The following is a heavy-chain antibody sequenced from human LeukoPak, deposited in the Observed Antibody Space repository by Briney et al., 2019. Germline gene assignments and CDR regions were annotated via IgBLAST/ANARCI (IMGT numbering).Heavy chain of an antibody. CDR2: ISDSGDYT. CDR3: AKDTSIGKYCTNGVCSPFDY. J-gene: IGHJ4*02. Sequence: GGSLRLSCAGSGFTFSSYAMSWVRQAPGQGLEWVSVISDSGDYTSYADSVRGRFTISRDNSRNTLYLRMISLRPEDTAVYYCAKDTSIGKYCTNGVCSPFDYWGQGTLVTVSS. CDR1: GFTFSSYA. V-gene: IGHV3-23*01. D-gene: IGHD2-8*01.